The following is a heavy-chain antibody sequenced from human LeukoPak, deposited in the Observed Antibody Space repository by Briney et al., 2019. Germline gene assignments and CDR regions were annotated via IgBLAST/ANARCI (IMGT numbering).Heavy chain of an antibody. V-gene: IGHV3-53*01. CDR2: IYDGGNT. J-gene: IGHJ4*02. CDR3: VSHSGTLTGYSFDY. CDR1: GFTVSTNY. Sequence: GGSLRLSCAASGFTVSTNYMSWVRQAPGKGLEWVSIIYDGGNTFYSDSVKGRFTISRDNSKNTLSLQMNTLRAEDTAVYYCVSHSGTLTGYSFDYWGQGTLVTVSS. D-gene: IGHD3-9*01.